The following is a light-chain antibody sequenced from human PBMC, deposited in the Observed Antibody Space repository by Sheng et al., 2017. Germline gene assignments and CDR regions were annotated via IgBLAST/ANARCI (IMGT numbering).Light chain of an antibody. CDR3: QQTYSTVWA. CDR2: TAS. Sequence: DIQMTQSPSSLSASVGDRVTITCRASQNINNFLNWYQQKPGRAPNLLIYTASSLQSGVPSRFSGSGSVTDFTLTISSLQPEDFATYYCQQTYSTVWAFGQGTKVDVK. V-gene: IGKV1-39*01. CDR1: QNINNF. J-gene: IGKJ1*01.